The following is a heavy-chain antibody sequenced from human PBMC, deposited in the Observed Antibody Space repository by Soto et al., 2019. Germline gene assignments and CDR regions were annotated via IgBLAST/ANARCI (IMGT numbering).Heavy chain of an antibody. CDR1: GGSFSGYY. CDR3: ARGGEEVRWFDP. D-gene: IGHD3-10*01. CDR2: INHSGGT. Sequence: QVQLQQWGAGLLKPSETLSLTCAVYGGSFSGYYWSWIRQPPGKGLEWIGEINHSGGTNYNPSLKSRVTISVDTSKNQFSLKLSSVTAADTAVYYCARGGEEVRWFDPWGQGTLVTVSS. J-gene: IGHJ5*02. V-gene: IGHV4-34*01.